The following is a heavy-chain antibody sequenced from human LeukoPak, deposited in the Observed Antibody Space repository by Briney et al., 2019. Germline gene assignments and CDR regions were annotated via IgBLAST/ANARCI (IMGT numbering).Heavy chain of an antibody. D-gene: IGHD4-11*01. CDR3: ARHGGTRITLIQVYYFDY. CDR2: IYYTGGT. Sequence: LRLSCAASGFTFSAYWMSWVRQAPEKGLEWIGSIYYTGGTHYSPSLKSRVTISVDTSKNQFSLKLSSVTAADTAVYYCARHGGTRITLIQVYYFDYWGQGTLVTVSS. CDR1: GFTFSAYW. V-gene: IGHV4-30-2*03. J-gene: IGHJ4*02.